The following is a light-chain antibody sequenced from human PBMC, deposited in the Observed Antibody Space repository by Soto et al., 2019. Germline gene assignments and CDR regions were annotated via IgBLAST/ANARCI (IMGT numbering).Light chain of an antibody. CDR3: SSYAGSNNWN. V-gene: IGLV2-8*01. CDR1: SSDVGGYNY. J-gene: IGLJ1*01. Sequence: QSALTQPPSASGSPGQSVTISCTGTSSDVGGYNYVSWYQQHPGKAPKHMIYAASKRPSGVSDCFSGYKSGNTASLTVSGLQDEAEADYYCSSYAGSNNWNFGTGTKLTVL. CDR2: AAS.